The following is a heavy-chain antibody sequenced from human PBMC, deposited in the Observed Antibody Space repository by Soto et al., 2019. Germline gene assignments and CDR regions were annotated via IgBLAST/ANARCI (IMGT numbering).Heavy chain of an antibody. CDR1: GISLNTDRVG. Sequence: QVTLKESGPVLVKPTEPLTLTCTVSGISLNTDRVGVSWIRQSPGKALEWLADIFSNDEKSYSTFLRNRLTISKDTSRGQVFLIMTNMDPVDTGTYFCARAIFRLGYCGSTRCYELDYWGQGTTVTVSS. CDR2: IFSNDEK. V-gene: IGHV2-26*01. D-gene: IGHD2-2*01. J-gene: IGHJ4*02. CDR3: ARAIFRLGYCGSTRCYELDY.